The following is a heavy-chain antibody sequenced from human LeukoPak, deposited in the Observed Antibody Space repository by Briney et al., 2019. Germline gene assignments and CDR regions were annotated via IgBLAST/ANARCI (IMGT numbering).Heavy chain of an antibody. CDR3: ARGSSTGIHSAYYFDY. Sequence: SETLSLTCAGYGGSFSGYYWSWIRQPPGKGLEWIGEINHSGSTNYNPSLKSRVTISVDTSKNQFSLKLSSVTAADTAVYYCARGSSTGIHSAYYFDYWGQGTLVTVSS. CDR1: GGSFSGYY. V-gene: IGHV4-34*01. D-gene: IGHD1-1*01. CDR2: INHSGST. J-gene: IGHJ4*02.